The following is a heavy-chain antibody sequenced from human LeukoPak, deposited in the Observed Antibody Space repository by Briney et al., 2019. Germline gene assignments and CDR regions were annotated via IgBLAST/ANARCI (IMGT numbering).Heavy chain of an antibody. V-gene: IGHV4-61*02. CDR3: ARGFRGDNFDY. CDR1: GGSISSGSYY. CDR2: IYTSGST. J-gene: IGHJ4*02. D-gene: IGHD7-27*01. Sequence: SQTLSLTCTVSGGSISSGSYYWSWIRQPAGKGLEWIGRIYTSGSTNYNPSLKSRVTISVDTSKNQFSLKLSSVTAADTAVYYCARGFRGDNFDYWGQGTLVTVSS.